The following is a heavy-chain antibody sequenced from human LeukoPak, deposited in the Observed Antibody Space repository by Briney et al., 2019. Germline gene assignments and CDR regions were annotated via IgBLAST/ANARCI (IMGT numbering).Heavy chain of an antibody. V-gene: IGHV3-23*01. CDR1: EFTFRSHV. Sequence: GGSLRLSCAASEFTFRSHVMSWVRQAPGKGLEWVSAIVGSGATTHYADSVKGRFSISRDNAKSSLDLQMNSLRAEDTAVYYCARAMSTFGGVRNYFDSWGQGTLVTVSS. CDR2: IVGSGATT. CDR3: ARAMSTFGGVRNYFDS. D-gene: IGHD3-16*01. J-gene: IGHJ4*02.